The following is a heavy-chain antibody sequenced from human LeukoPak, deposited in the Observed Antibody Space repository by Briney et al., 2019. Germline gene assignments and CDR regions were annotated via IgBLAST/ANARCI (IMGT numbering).Heavy chain of an antibody. CDR1: GGSISSSSYY. V-gene: IGHV4-39*07. CDR3: AREEYSSDWYGHDS. CDR2: IYYTGTT. J-gene: IGHJ4*02. Sequence: PSETLSLTCTVSGGSISSSSYYWGWIRQPPGKGLEWIGSIYYTGTTFDNPSLKSRVTLSVDTSKNQFSLRLTSVTAADTAFYYCAREEYSSDWYGHDSWGQGTLVTVSS. D-gene: IGHD6-13*01.